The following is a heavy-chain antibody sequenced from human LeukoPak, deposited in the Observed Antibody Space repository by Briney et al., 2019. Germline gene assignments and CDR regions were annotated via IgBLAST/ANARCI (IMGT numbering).Heavy chain of an antibody. V-gene: IGHV4-59*01. J-gene: IGHJ4*02. D-gene: IGHD3-22*01. CDR1: GGSISSDY. Sequence: SETLSLTCTVSGGSISSDYWSWIRQPPGKGLEWIGYIYYRGSTNYNPSLKSRVTISVDTSKNQFSLKLSSVTAADTAVYYCARLSGYRSGHYYSDYWGQGTLVTVSS. CDR3: ARLSGYRSGHYYSDY. CDR2: IYYRGST.